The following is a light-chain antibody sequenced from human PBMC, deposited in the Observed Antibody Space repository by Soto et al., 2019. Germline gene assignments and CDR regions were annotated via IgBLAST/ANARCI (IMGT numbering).Light chain of an antibody. J-gene: IGLJ3*02. V-gene: IGLV2-23*02. CDR1: SSDVGSYNL. CDR2: EVT. CDR3: CSYAGSSLLV. Sequence: QSALTQPASVSGSPGQSITISCTGTSSDVGSYNLVSWYQHLPGKAPKLIIYEVTERPSGISSRFSGSKSGNTASLTISGLQGEDEAYYYCCSYAGSSLLVFGGGTKLTAL.